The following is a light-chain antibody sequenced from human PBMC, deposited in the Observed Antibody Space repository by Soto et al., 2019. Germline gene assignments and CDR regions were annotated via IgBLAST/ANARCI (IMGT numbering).Light chain of an antibody. CDR3: SSYRSSSTLA. Sequence: QSALTQPASVSGSPGQSITISCTGTSSDIGDYNYVSWYQQHPGKAPKLMIYEVSNRPSGVSNRFSGSKSGNTASLTISGLHADDEADYYCSSYRSSSTLAFGGGTKLTVL. CDR1: SSDIGDYNY. J-gene: IGLJ2*01. CDR2: EVS. V-gene: IGLV2-14*01.